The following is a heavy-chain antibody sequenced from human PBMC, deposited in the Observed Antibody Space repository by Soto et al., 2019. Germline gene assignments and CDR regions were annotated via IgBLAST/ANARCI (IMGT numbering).Heavy chain of an antibody. Sequence: PGGSLRLSCAASGFIFNDYAMNWVRQAPGKGLEWVSAIGSSGVNTYYSDSVKGRFIISRDNSKNMFFLQMNSLRAEDTAVYYCARDRWIVSTITSFDYWGQGTPVTVSS. CDR2: IGSSGVNT. V-gene: IGHV3-23*01. D-gene: IGHD5-12*01. CDR1: GFIFNDYA. CDR3: ARDRWIVSTITSFDY. J-gene: IGHJ4*02.